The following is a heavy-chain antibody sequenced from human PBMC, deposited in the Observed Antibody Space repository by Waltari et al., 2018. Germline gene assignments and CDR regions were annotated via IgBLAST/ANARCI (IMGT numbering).Heavy chain of an antibody. CDR2: IYSAAGGGGT. Sequence: EVLLLESGGGLVQPGGSLRLSCAASGFTFSSFAINWVRQAPGKGLEWVSTIYSAAGGGGTRYADSVTGRFTISRDNSKNTLYLQMNRLRAADTAMYYCAKDTLSYSQNWGQGIMVTVSS. CDR1: GFTFSSFA. J-gene: IGHJ4*02. CDR3: AKDTLSYSQN. D-gene: IGHD3-16*01. V-gene: IGHV3-23*01.